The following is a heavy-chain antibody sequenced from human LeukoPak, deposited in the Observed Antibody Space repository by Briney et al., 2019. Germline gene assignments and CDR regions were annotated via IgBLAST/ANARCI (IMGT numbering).Heavy chain of an antibody. J-gene: IGHJ3*02. D-gene: IGHD3-10*01. CDR3: ARGTTHLWFGEGGYALDI. CDR1: GYTFTGSY. Sequence: EASVKVSCKASGYTFTGSYLHWVRQAPGQGLEWMGWLNPNSGDTKDALKFQGRVTMTRDTSINTAYMELSRLTSDDTAVYYCARGTTHLWFGEGGYALDIWGQGTMVTVSS. V-gene: IGHV1-2*02. CDR2: LNPNSGDT.